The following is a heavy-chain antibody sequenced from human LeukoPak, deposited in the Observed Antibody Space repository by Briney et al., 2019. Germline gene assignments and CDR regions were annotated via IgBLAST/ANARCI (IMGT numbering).Heavy chain of an antibody. CDR2: INHSGST. CDR1: GGSFSGYY. J-gene: IGHJ4*02. D-gene: IGHD3-22*01. Sequence: SETLSLTCAVYGGSFSGYYWSWIRQPPGKGLEWIGEINHSGSTNYNPCLKSRVTISVDRSKNQFSLKLSSVTAAPTAMYYCATDSFYDRGGYFSYWGQGTPVTVPS. V-gene: IGHV4-34*01. CDR3: ATDSFYDRGGYFSY.